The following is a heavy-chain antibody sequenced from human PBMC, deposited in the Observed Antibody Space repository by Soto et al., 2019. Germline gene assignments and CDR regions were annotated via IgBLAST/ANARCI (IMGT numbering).Heavy chain of an antibody. J-gene: IGHJ4*02. CDR1: GFTFSSYG. V-gene: IGHV3-30*18. D-gene: IGHD5-12*01. Sequence: LSLSCAASGFTFSSYGMHWVRQAPGKGLEWVAVISYDGSNKYYADSVKGRFTISRDNSKNTLYLQMNSLRAEDTAVYYCAEEATMSTFDYWGQGTLVTVSS. CDR3: AEEATMSTFDY. CDR2: ISYDGSNK.